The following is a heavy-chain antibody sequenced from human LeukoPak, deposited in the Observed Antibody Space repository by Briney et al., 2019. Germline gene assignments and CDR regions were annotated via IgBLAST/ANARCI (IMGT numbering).Heavy chain of an antibody. D-gene: IGHD6-6*01. CDR2: IYHSGST. CDR3: ERERSSSSDY. CDR1: GYSISSGYY. Sequence: SETLSLTCAVSGYSISSGYYWGWIRQPSGKGLEWIGRIYHSGSTYYNPSLKSRVTISVDTSKNQFSLKLSSVTATDAAIYYCERERSSSSDYWGQGTLVTVSS. V-gene: IGHV4-38-2*02. J-gene: IGHJ4*02.